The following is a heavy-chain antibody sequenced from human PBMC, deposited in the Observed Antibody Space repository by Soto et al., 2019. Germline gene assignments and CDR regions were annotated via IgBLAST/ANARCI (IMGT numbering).Heavy chain of an antibody. CDR2: IYPGDSDT. D-gene: IGHD6-6*01. Sequence: PGESLKISCTGSGYSFTSYWIGWVRQMPGKGLEWMGIIYPGDSDTRYSPSFQGQGTISADKSISTAYLQGSSLKASDTAMYYWARHMFRHSTSARYDGMDVWGQGTTVTVAS. CDR3: ARHMFRHSTSARYDGMDV. CDR1: GYSFTSYW. V-gene: IGHV5-51*01. J-gene: IGHJ6*02.